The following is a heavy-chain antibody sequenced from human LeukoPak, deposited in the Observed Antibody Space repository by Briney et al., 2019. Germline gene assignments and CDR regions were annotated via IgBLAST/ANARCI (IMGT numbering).Heavy chain of an antibody. CDR1: GFTFSSYS. D-gene: IGHD2-2*01. CDR2: ISSSSSYI. J-gene: IGHJ4*02. V-gene: IGHV3-21*01. Sequence: GGSLRLSCAASGFTFSSYSMNWVRQAPGKGLEWVSSISSSSSYIYYADSVKGRFTISRDNSKNTLYLQMNSLRAEDTAVYYCAKEGEYCSSTSCHYYFDYWGQGTLVTVSS. CDR3: AKEGEYCSSTSCHYYFDY.